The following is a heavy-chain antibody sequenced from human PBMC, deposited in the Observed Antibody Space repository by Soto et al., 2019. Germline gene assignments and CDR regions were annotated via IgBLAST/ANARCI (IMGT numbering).Heavy chain of an antibody. Sequence: SETLSLTCAVYGGSFSGYYWSWIRQPPGKGLEWIGEINHSGSTNYNPSLKSRVTISVDTSKNQFSLKLSSVTAADTAVYYCARGNYGYLRYWGQGTLVTVSS. CDR3: ARGNYGYLRY. V-gene: IGHV4-34*01. CDR1: GGSFSGYY. D-gene: IGHD3-10*01. CDR2: INHSGST. J-gene: IGHJ4*02.